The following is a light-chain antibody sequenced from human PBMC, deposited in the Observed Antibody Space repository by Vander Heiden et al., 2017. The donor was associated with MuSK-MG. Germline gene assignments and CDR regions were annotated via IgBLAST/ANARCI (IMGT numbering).Light chain of an antibody. J-gene: IGKJ3*01. V-gene: IGKV4-1*01. Sequence: DMVMTQTTDSRAVSLGERAAIDCKSSQSFLFSSNNENYLALYQQKPGQPPKLLIYWASTLESGVPDRFSGSGSGTDFTLTISSLQAEDVAVYYCLQYGSTPQAFGPGTKVDIK. CDR2: WAS. CDR3: LQYGSTPQA. CDR1: QSFLFSSNNENY.